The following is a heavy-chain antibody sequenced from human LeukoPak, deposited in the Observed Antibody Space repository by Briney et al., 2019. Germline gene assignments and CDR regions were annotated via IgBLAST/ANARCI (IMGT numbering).Heavy chain of an antibody. J-gene: IGHJ6*03. CDR1: GFTFSTYG. CDR2: IGGSGGGT. CDR3: AKRGSGWYEDYYYYMDV. Sequence: GMSLRLSCAASGFTFSTYGMSWVRQAPGKGLEWVSAIGGSGGGTYYADSVKGRFTISRDNSKNTLYLQMNSLRAEDTAVYYCAKRGSGWYEDYYYYMDVWGKGTTVTISS. D-gene: IGHD6-19*01. V-gene: IGHV3-23*01.